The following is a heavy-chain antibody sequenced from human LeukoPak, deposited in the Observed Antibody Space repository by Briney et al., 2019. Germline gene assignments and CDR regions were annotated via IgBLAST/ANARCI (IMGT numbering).Heavy chain of an antibody. CDR1: GGSFSGHY. V-gene: IGHV4-34*01. Sequence: PSETLSLTCAVYGGSFSGHYWTWIRQPPGKGLEWIGSIYYSGSTYYNPSLKSRVTISVDTSKNQFSLKLSSVTAADTAVYYCARQGDYYDSSGYYSFDYWGQGTLVTVSS. J-gene: IGHJ4*02. D-gene: IGHD3-22*01. CDR3: ARQGDYYDSSGYYSFDY. CDR2: IYYSGST.